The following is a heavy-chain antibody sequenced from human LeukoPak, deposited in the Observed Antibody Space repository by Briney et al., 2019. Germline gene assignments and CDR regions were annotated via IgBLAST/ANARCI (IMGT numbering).Heavy chain of an antibody. J-gene: IGHJ4*02. CDR2: IYPEYSDT. D-gene: IGHD6-13*01. Sequence: GESLEISCKGSGYSFPCYWIGWVRQMPGKGLEWIGIIYPEYSDTRYRPSFQGQVTISADKSISTAYLQWSRRKASDTAMYYWERQRYSSSWGDYWGQAALVTVSS. CDR1: GYSFPCYW. V-gene: IGHV5-51*01. CDR3: ERQRYSSSWGDY.